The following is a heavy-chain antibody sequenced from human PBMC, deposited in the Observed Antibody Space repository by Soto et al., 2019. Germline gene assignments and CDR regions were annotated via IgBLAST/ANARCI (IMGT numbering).Heavy chain of an antibody. CDR2: ITTYNGNT. V-gene: IGHV1-18*01. J-gene: IGHJ6*02. CDR3: ARALTGYGMDV. CDR1: RYIFTNYG. Sequence: QVQLVQSGVEVREPGASVKVSCKAVRYIFTNYGVSWVRQAPGQGLEWMGWITTYNGNTEYAKKFQGRVTMTTDASTSTAYMELGSLRSDDTAIYYCARALTGYGMDVWGQGTTVTVSS.